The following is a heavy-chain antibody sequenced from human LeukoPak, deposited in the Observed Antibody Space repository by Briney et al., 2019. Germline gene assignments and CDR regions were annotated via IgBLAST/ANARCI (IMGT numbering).Heavy chain of an antibody. Sequence: PSETLSLTCTVSGGSISSSSYYWGWIRQPPGKGLEWIGSIYYSGSTYYNPSLKSRVTISVDTSKNQFSLKLSSVTAADTAVYYCARQEAYYDILTGYQATIFDYWGQGTLVTVSS. CDR1: GGSISSSSYY. V-gene: IGHV4-39*01. J-gene: IGHJ4*02. D-gene: IGHD3-9*01. CDR3: ARQEAYYDILTGYQATIFDY. CDR2: IYYSGST.